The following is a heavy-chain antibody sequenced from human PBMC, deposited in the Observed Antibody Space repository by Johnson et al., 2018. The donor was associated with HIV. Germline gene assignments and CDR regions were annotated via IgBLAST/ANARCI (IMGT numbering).Heavy chain of an antibody. CDR3: ARGKGASVGLDAFDI. V-gene: IGHV3-13*01. CDR1: GFTFSSYD. J-gene: IGHJ3*02. Sequence: VLLVESGGGVVQPGRSLRLSCAASGFTFSSYDMHWVRQVRGKGLEWVSGIGTIDDTYYSDTVKGRFTISRENAKNSLYLQTNSLRVEDTAFYYCARGKGASVGLDAFDIWGQGTMVTVSS. D-gene: IGHD2-2*01. CDR2: IGTIDDT.